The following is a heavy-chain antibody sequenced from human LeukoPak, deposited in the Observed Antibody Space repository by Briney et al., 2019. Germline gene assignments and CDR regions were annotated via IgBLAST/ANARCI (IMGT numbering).Heavy chain of an antibody. CDR2: IYTSGST. CDR3: ARPPGYYYYMDV. Sequence: SETLSLTCTVSGGSISSYYWSWIRQPPGKGLEWIGRIYTSGSTNYNPSLKSRVTISIDASKNQFSLRLSSVTAADTAVYYCARPPGYYYYMDVWGKGTTVTVSS. J-gene: IGHJ6*03. CDR1: GGSISSYY. V-gene: IGHV4-4*07.